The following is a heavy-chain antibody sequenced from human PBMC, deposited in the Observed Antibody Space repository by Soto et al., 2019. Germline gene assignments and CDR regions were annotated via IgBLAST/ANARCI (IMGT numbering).Heavy chain of an antibody. Sequence: SETLSLTCTVAGGSISTSVYYWGWIRQPPGRGLEWMANIYYSGSAYYNPSLKSRVSTSVDTSKNQFSLKLRSVTAADTAVYYCARQGSRAFDIWGQGTMVTVSS. CDR3: ARQGSRAFDI. V-gene: IGHV4-39*01. D-gene: IGHD2-15*01. J-gene: IGHJ3*02. CDR1: GGSISTSVYY. CDR2: IYYSGSA.